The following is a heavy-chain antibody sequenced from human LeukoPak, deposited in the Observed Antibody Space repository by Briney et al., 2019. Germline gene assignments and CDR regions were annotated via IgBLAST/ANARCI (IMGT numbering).Heavy chain of an antibody. Sequence: GGFLRLSCAASGFTFSSYSMNWVRQAPGKGLEWVSSISSSSSYIYYADSVKGRFTISRDNAKNSLYLQMNSLRAEDTAVYYCARGSASSGWYFLDYWGQGSLVTVSS. V-gene: IGHV3-21*01. CDR1: GFTFSSYS. CDR3: ARGSASSGWYFLDY. D-gene: IGHD6-19*01. J-gene: IGHJ4*02. CDR2: ISSSSSYI.